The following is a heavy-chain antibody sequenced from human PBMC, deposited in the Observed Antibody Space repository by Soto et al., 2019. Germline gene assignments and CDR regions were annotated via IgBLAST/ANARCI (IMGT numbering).Heavy chain of an antibody. Sequence: GESPKISCKGSGYSFTSYWIGWVRQMPGKGLEWMGIIWPDDSDTRYSPSFQGQVTISADKSINTAYVQWSSLKASDTAMYYCARHGKLYDNSNVFDNWGQGTPVTVSS. CDR1: GYSFTSYW. CDR2: IWPDDSDT. J-gene: IGHJ4*02. V-gene: IGHV5-51*01. CDR3: ARHGKLYDNSNVFDN. D-gene: IGHD4-4*01.